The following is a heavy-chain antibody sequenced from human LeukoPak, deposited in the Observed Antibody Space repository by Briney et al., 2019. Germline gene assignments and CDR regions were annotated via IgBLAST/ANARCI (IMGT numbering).Heavy chain of an antibody. CDR3: AREACSGGSCPYYFDY. V-gene: IGHV1-46*01. CDR2: INPSGGST. CDR1: GYTFTSYY. J-gene: IGHJ4*02. Sequence: ASVKVSCKASGYTFTSYYMHWVRQAPGQGLEWMGIINPSGGSTSYAQKFQGRVTMTRDTSTSTVYMELSSLRSEDTAVYYCAREACSGGSCPYYFDYWGQGTLVTVSS. D-gene: IGHD2-15*01.